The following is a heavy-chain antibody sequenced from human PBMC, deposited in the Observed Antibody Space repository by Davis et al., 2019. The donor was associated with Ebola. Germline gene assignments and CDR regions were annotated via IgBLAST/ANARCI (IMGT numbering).Heavy chain of an antibody. D-gene: IGHD2-15*01. V-gene: IGHV3-74*01. CDR3: VRGLRLNYFDS. J-gene: IGHJ4*02. Sequence: PGGSLRLSCAASGFSFSNSWMHWVRQAPGECLVWVSRIDNTGTVTNYADSVKGRFTISRDNAKDTLFLQMNSLRAEDTAVYYCVRGLRLNYFDSWGQGTLVTVSS. CDR2: IDNTGTVT. CDR1: GFSFSNSW.